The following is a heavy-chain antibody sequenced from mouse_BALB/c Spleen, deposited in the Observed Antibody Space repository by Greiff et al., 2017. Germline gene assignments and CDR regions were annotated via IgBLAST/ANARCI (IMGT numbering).Heavy chain of an antibody. Sequence: DVQLQESGGGLVQPGGSLKLSCAASGFTFSSYTMSWVRQTPEKRLEWVAYISNGGGSTYYPDTVKGRFTISRDNAKNTLYLQMSSLKSEDTAMYYCARHGGGNYGAMDYWGQGTSVTVSS. CDR3: ARHGGGNYGAMDY. D-gene: IGHD1-1*01. J-gene: IGHJ4*01. CDR1: GFTFSSYT. V-gene: IGHV5-12-2*01. CDR2: ISNGGGST.